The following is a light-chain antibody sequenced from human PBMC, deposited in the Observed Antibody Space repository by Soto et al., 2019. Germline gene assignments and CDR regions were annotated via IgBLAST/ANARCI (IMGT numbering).Light chain of an antibody. CDR2: TAS. CDR1: QDNRSS. Sequence: DLQLTQSPSFLSASVGDRLTITCRASQDNRSSLAWYQQKPGKAPNLLIYTASTLQSGVPSRFSGSKSGTEFTLTISSLQPKDFATYCCQKFNSSPFTFGGGTKVEI. J-gene: IGKJ4*01. V-gene: IGKV1-9*01. CDR3: QKFNSSPFT.